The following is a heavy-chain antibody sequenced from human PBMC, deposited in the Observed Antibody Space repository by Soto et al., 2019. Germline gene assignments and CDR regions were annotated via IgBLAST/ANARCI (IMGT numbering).Heavy chain of an antibody. CDR1: GFGFSYAW. D-gene: IGHD3-10*01. Sequence: EMQLVESGGALVKPGGSLRLSCAASGFGFSYAWMNWVRQAPGKGLEWVGRIKSKTDGETTNYAAAVKGRFTISRDDSKNTLYLQMNSLRTEDTAVSHCLTLGDGYWGQGTLVTVSS. CDR3: LTLGDGY. J-gene: IGHJ4*02. V-gene: IGHV3-15*07. CDR2: IKSKTDGETT.